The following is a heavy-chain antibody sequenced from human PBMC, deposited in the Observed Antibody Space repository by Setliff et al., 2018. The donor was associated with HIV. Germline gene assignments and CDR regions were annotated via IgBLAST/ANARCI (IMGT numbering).Heavy chain of an antibody. Sequence: PSETLSLTCIVSGGSIRSSTYYWGWIRQSPGKGLEWIGRIYTSGSTKYNPSLKSRVTISVDTSKNQFSLKVSSVTAADTAVYYCARVARGGHSSRWYYFDYWGQGTLVTVSS. CDR3: ARVARGGHSSRWYYFDY. CDR2: IYTSGST. V-gene: IGHV4-61*02. CDR1: GGSIRSSTYY. D-gene: IGHD6-13*01. J-gene: IGHJ4*02.